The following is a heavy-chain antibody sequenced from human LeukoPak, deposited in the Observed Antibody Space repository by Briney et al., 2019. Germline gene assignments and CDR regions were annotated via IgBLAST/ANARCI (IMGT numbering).Heavy chain of an antibody. Sequence: GRSLRLSCAASGFTFSSYGMHWVRQAPGKGLEWVAVISYDGSNKYYADSVKGRFTISRDNSKNTLYLQMNSLRAEDTAVYYCATPRDGYNFDYWGQGTLVTVSS. CDR3: ATPRDGYNFDY. D-gene: IGHD5-24*01. CDR1: GFTFSSYG. J-gene: IGHJ4*02. CDR2: ISYDGSNK. V-gene: IGHV3-30*03.